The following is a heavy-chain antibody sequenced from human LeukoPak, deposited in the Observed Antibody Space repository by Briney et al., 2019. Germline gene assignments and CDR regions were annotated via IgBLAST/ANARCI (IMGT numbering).Heavy chain of an antibody. J-gene: IGHJ6*02. CDR2: ISGSGGST. Sequence: PGGSLRLSCAASGFTFSSYAMSWVRQAPGKGLEWVSAISGSGGSTYYADSVKGRFTISRDNSKNTLYLQMNSLRAEDTAVYYCAKSSSSWYPSYYYYGMDVWGQGTTVTVSS. CDR3: AKSSSSWYPSYYYYGMDV. D-gene: IGHD6-13*01. V-gene: IGHV3-23*01. CDR1: GFTFSSYA.